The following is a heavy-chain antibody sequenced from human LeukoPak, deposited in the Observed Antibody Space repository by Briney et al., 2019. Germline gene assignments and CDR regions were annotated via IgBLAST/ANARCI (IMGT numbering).Heavy chain of an antibody. D-gene: IGHD3-10*01. J-gene: IGHJ6*02. V-gene: IGHV3-21*05. CDR2: ISSSSSYI. Sequence: GGSLRLSCAASGFTFSSYSMNWVRQAPGKGLEWVSYISSSSSYIYYADSVKGRFTISRDNAKNSLYLQMNSLRAEDTAVYYCARDQDYYGSGSPYYYYGMDVWGQGTTVTVSS. CDR1: GFTFSSYS. CDR3: ARDQDYYGSGSPYYYYGMDV.